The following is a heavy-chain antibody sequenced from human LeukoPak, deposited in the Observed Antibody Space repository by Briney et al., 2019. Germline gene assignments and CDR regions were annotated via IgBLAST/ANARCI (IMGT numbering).Heavy chain of an antibody. CDR3: ARDPRRDGYNGSFDY. CDR1: GYSISSGYY. CDR2: IYHSGTT. J-gene: IGHJ4*02. Sequence: SETLSLTCTVSGYSISSGYYWGWIRQPPGKGLEWIGSIYHSGTTYYNPSLKSRVTISVDTSKNQFSLKLSSVTAADTAVYYCARDPRRDGYNGSFDYWGQGTLVTVSS. D-gene: IGHD5-24*01. V-gene: IGHV4-38-2*02.